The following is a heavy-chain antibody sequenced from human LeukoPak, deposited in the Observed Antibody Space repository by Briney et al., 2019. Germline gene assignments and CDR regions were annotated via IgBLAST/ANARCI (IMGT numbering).Heavy chain of an antibody. CDR3: AKNRGAGSHYYYHMNV. D-gene: IGHD1-26*01. Sequence: PGGSLRLSCAASGFTFSNSWMHWVRKAPGKGLEWVSLISGSGGGTYYADSVKGRFTISRDNSKNTLYLQLNSLRVEDTAVYYCAKNRGAGSHYYYHMNVWGKGTTVTVSS. CDR1: GFTFSNSW. CDR2: ISGSGGGT. V-gene: IGHV3-23*01. J-gene: IGHJ6*03.